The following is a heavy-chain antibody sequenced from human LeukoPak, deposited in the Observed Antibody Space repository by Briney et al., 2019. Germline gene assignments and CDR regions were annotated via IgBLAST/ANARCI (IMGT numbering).Heavy chain of an antibody. V-gene: IGHV3-23*01. Sequence: PGGSLRLSCAASGFTFSSYSMNWVRQAPGKGLEWVSAISGSGGSTYYADSVKGRFTISRDNSKNTLYLQMNSLRAEDTAVYYCASRAPFGVVIIPPYWGQGTLVTVSS. J-gene: IGHJ4*02. CDR2: ISGSGGST. CDR1: GFTFSSYS. CDR3: ASRAPFGVVIIPPY. D-gene: IGHD3-3*01.